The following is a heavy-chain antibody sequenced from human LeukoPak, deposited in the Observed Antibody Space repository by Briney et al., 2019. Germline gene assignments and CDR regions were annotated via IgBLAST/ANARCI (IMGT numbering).Heavy chain of an antibody. CDR3: ARDRRALGYSYGFDY. V-gene: IGHV3-33*01. CDR1: GFTFSSYG. CDR2: IWYDGSNK. Sequence: GGSLRLSCAASGFTFSSYGMHWVRQAPGKGLEWVAVIWYDGSNKYYADSVKGRFTISRDNSKNTLYLQMNSLRAEDTAVYYCARDRRALGYSYGFDYWGQGTLVTVSS. D-gene: IGHD5-18*01. J-gene: IGHJ4*02.